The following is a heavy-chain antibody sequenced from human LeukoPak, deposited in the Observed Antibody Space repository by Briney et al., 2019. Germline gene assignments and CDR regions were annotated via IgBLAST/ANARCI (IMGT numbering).Heavy chain of an antibody. CDR2: ISSSSSYI. D-gene: IGHD6-13*01. J-gene: IGHJ4*02. V-gene: IGHV3-21*04. Sequence: GGSLRLSCAASGFTFNSYSMNWVRQAPGKGLEWVSSISSSSSYIYYADSVKGRFTISRDNAKNSLYLQMNSLRAEDTAVYYCARGRATAGLDYWGQGTLVTVSS. CDR3: ARGRATAGLDY. CDR1: GFTFNSYS.